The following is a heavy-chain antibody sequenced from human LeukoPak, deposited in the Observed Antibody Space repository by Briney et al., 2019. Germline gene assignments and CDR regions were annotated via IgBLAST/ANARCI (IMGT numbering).Heavy chain of an antibody. D-gene: IGHD3-22*01. CDR1: EFTFDDYA. J-gene: IGHJ4*02. CDR3: AKGALRYYDGSGYYSSYFDY. V-gene: IGHV3-9*01. CDR2: ISWNRGSI. Sequence: PGGSLRLSCAASEFTFDDYAMHWVRQAPGKGLEWVSGISWNRGSIGYADSVKGRFTISRDNAKNSLYLQMNSLRAEDTALYYCAKGALRYYDGSGYYSSYFDYWGQGTLVTVSS.